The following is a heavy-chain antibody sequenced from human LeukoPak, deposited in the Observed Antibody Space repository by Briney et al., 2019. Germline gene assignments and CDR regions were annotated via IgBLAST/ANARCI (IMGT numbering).Heavy chain of an antibody. CDR2: IRYDGTQE. CDR3: AREDVRKLDY. CDR1: GFSFGSYG. J-gene: IGHJ4*02. D-gene: IGHD3-10*02. V-gene: IGHV3-30*02. Sequence: GGSLRLSCAASGFSFGSYGMHWVRQAPGKGLEWVTLIRYDGTQEYYADSVRGRFVVSRDDSKDTVYLQMSSLRTEDTAIYYCAREDVRKLDYWGQGTVVTVSS.